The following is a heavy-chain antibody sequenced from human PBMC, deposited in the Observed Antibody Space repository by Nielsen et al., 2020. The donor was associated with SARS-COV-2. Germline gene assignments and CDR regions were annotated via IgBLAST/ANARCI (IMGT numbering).Heavy chain of an antibody. CDR2: VSSSSAYI. J-gene: IGHJ4*02. V-gene: IGHV3-21*01. D-gene: IGHD4-11*01. Sequence: GESLKISCEVAGFTVSGYYMSWVRQAPGKGLEWVASVSSSSAYIFYADSVKGRFTVSRDNARDSLSLQMNSLGVEDTAVYYCARDRHYTIPFDYWGQGALVTVSA. CDR3: ARDRHYTIPFDY. CDR1: GFTVSGYY.